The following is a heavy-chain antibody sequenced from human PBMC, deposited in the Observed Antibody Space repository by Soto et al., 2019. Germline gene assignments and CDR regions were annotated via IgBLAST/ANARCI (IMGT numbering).Heavy chain of an antibody. V-gene: IGHV1-69*02. CDR1: GGTVSAYT. Sequence: QVQLVHSGAEVKKPGSSVKVSCEASGGTVSAYTINWVRPAPGQGLEWMGRIISLLDIPNYEQKFQGRPTIIADTSTSTTYMELRNLRSEDTATYYCARENGTSSLDYWGQGTLVTVSS. J-gene: IGHJ4*02. D-gene: IGHD6-6*01. CDR2: IISLLDIP. CDR3: ARENGTSSLDY.